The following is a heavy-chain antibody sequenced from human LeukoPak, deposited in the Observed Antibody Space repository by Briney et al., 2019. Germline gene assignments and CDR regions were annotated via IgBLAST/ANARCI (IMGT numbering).Heavy chain of an antibody. CDR2: IYTDGNT. CDR1: GFTVSSNY. D-gene: IGHD6-13*01. J-gene: IGHJ4*02. V-gene: IGHV3-53*05. Sequence: GGSLRLSCAASGFTVSSNYMNWVRQAPGKGLEWVSVIYTDGNTYYADSVKGRFTISRDNSKNTLYLQMNSLRAEDTALYYCARTSGYSSSWSADHWGQGTLVTVSS. CDR3: ARTSGYSSSWSADH.